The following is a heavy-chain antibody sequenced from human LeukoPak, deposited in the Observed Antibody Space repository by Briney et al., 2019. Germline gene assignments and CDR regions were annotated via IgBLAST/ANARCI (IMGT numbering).Heavy chain of an antibody. D-gene: IGHD2-2*01. J-gene: IGHJ4*02. CDR3: AKDPYLYCSSTSCYFDY. CDR1: GFTFSSYA. Sequence: GGSLRLSCAASGFTFSSYAMGWVRRAPGKGLGWVSAISGSGGSTYYADSVKGRFTISRDNSKNTLYLQMNSLRAEDTAVYYCAKDPYLYCSSTSCYFDYWGQGTLVTVSS. V-gene: IGHV3-23*01. CDR2: ISGSGGST.